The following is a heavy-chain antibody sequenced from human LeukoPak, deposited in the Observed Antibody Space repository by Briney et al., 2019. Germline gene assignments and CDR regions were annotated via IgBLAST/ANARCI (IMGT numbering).Heavy chain of an antibody. Sequence: PGGSLRLSCAASGFTFSSYGMHWVRQAPGKGLEWVAVISYDGSNKYYADSVKGRFTISRDNSKNTLYLQMNSLKAEDTAVYYCAKDYETGYSSYYYYGMDVWGQGITVTVSS. CDR2: ISYDGSNK. CDR1: GFTFSSYG. V-gene: IGHV3-30*18. J-gene: IGHJ6*02. CDR3: AKDYETGYSSYYYYGMDV. D-gene: IGHD6-13*01.